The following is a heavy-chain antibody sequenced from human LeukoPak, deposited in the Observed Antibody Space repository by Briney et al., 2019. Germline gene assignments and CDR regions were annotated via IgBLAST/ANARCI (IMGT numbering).Heavy chain of an antibody. J-gene: IGHJ4*02. CDR1: GYTFTGYY. Sequence: GASVKVSCKASGYTFTGYYMHWVRQAPGQGLEWMGWINAGNGNTKYSQKFQGRVTITRDTSASTAYMELSSLRSEDTAVYYCARVHDYGDYVGELDYWGQGTLVTVSS. D-gene: IGHD4-17*01. V-gene: IGHV1-3*01. CDR2: INAGNGNT. CDR3: ARVHDYGDYVGELDY.